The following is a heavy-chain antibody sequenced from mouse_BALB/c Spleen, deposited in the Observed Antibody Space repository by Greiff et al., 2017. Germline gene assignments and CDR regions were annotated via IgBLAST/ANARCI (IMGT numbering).Heavy chain of an antibody. CDR2: IYPGDGDT. D-gene: IGHD2-4*01. CDR3: ARLQTGYAMDY. V-gene: IGHV1-82*01. CDR1: GYAFSSSW. Sequence: QVQLQQSGPELVKPGASVKISCKASGYAFSSSWMNWVKQRPGQGLEWIGRIYPGDGDTNYNGKFKGKATLTADKSSSTAYMQLSSLTSVDSAVYFCARLQTGYAMDYWGQGTSVTVSS. J-gene: IGHJ4*01.